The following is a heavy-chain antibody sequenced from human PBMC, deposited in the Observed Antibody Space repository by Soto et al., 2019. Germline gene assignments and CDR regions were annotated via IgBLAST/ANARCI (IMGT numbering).Heavy chain of an antibody. J-gene: IGHJ6*04. CDR1: GFTFSSYG. Sequence: GGSLRLSCAASGFTFSSYGMHWVRQAPGKGLEWVAVIWYDGSNKYYADSVKGRFTISRDNSKNTLYLQMNSLRAEDTAVYYCARGGSIAAAGLWGKGTTVTVSS. D-gene: IGHD6-13*01. CDR2: IWYDGSNK. CDR3: ARGGSIAAAGL. V-gene: IGHV3-33*01.